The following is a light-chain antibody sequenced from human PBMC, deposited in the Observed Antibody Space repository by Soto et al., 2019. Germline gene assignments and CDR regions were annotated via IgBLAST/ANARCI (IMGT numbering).Light chain of an antibody. CDR1: QTVTDY. V-gene: IGKV1-39*01. CDR2: SAS. J-gene: IGKJ1*01. Sequence: DIQMTQSPSSLSASVGDRVTITCRAGQTVTDYLNWYQHKPGKAPKLLIYSASTLQSGVTSRFSGSGSGTDFTLTITSLQPEEFGTYYCHQTYSTPQTFGQGTKVDIK. CDR3: HQTYSTPQT.